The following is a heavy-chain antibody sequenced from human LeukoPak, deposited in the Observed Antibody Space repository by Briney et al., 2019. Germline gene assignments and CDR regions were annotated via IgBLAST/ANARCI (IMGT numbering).Heavy chain of an antibody. Sequence: SETLSLTCTVSGGSISSSSYYWGWIRQPPGKGLEWIGSIYYSGSTYYNPSLKSRVTISVDTSKNQFSLKLSSVTAADTAVYYCARDSSSSTGAYWGQGTLVTVSS. CDR1: GGSISSSSYY. D-gene: IGHD6-13*01. CDR2: IYYSGST. J-gene: IGHJ4*02. V-gene: IGHV4-39*02. CDR3: ARDSSSSTGAY.